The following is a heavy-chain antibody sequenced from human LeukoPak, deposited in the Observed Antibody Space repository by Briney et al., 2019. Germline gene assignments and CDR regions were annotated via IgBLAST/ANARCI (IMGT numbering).Heavy chain of an antibody. D-gene: IGHD2-15*01. CDR3: TTDFSSAKTWI. V-gene: IGHV3-15*01. J-gene: IGHJ3*02. Sequence: GGSLRLSCAASGFTFSNAWMSWVRQAPGKGLEWVGLIKSKTDGGTTDYAAPVKGRFTISRDDSKNTLYLQMNSLKTEDTAVYYCTTDFSSAKTWIWGQGTMVTVSS. CDR2: IKSKTDGGTT. CDR1: GFTFSNAW.